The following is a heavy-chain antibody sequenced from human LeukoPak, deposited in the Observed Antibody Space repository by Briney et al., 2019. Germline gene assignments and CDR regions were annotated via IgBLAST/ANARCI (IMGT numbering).Heavy chain of an antibody. CDR2: IKQDGSEK. D-gene: IGHD3-22*01. V-gene: IGHV3-7*01. Sequence: PGGSLRLSCAASGFTFSSYWMSWVRQAPGKGLEWVAHIKQDGSEKYYVDSVKGRFTISRDNAKNSLYLQMNSLRAEDTAVYYCSKDLDSGGSHLDAFDIWGQGTMVTVSS. CDR3: SKDLDSGGSHLDAFDI. CDR1: GFTFSSYW. J-gene: IGHJ3*02.